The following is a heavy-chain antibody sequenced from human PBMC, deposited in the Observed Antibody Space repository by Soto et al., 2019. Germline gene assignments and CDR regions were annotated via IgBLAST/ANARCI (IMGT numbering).Heavy chain of an antibody. D-gene: IGHD1-26*01. Sequence: PSETLSLTCTVSGGSISSYYWSWIRQPPGKGLEWIGYIYYSGSTNYNPSLKSRVTISVDTSKNQFSLKLSSVTAADTAVYYCARLSSGSYFTYWGQGTLVTVSS. V-gene: IGHV4-59*08. CDR1: GGSISSYY. CDR3: ARLSSGSYFTY. CDR2: IYYSGST. J-gene: IGHJ4*02.